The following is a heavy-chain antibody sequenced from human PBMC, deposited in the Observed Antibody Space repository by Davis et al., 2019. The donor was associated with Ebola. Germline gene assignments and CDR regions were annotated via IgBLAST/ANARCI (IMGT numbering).Heavy chain of an antibody. Sequence: PSETLSLTCAISGDSVSSAGWNWIRQSPSRGLEWLGRTYYNSKWFHDYAPSVKTRITINADTSKNLFSLQLSSVTPEDTAVYYCASGWLRTGIDYWGQGTLVTVSS. CDR1: GDSVSSAG. V-gene: IGHV6-1*01. CDR2: TYYNSKWFH. D-gene: IGHD5-12*01. J-gene: IGHJ4*02. CDR3: ASGWLRTGIDY.